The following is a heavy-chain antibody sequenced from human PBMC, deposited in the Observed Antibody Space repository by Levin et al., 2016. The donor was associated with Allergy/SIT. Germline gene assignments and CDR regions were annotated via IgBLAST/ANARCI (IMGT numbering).Heavy chain of an antibody. J-gene: IGHJ4*02. D-gene: IGHD3-22*01. V-gene: IGHV1-2*02. Sequence: WVRQAPGQGLEWMGWINPYSGDTNYAQNFQGRVTMTRDTSISTAYMELSSLRSDDTAVYYCARAGVLSYYASSAYDTTDYWGQGTLVTVSS. CDR2: INPYSGDT. CDR3: ARAGVLSYYASSAYDTTDY.